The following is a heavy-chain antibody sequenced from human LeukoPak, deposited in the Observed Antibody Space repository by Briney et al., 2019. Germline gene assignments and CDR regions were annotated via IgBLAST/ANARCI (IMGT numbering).Heavy chain of an antibody. V-gene: IGHV3-48*03. CDR3: AREIVSAVAGNFDY. J-gene: IGHJ4*02. CDR2: ISRSGSTR. CDR1: GFTFSSYE. D-gene: IGHD6-19*01. Sequence: GGSLRLSCAASGFTFSSYEMNWVRQAPGKGLEWVSYISRSGSTRTYADSVKGRFTISRDNAQNSLYLEMNSLRAEDTAVYYCAREIVSAVAGNFDYWGQGTLVIVSS.